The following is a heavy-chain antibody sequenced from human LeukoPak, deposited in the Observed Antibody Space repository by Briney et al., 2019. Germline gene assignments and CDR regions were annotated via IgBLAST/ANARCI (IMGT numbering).Heavy chain of an antibody. CDR3: ARVGYSSGWYFDY. CDR1: GFIFSSYA. CDR2: ISYVGSNK. Sequence: GRSLRLSCAAAGFIFSSYAMHWVRQAQGKGLGWVAAISYVGSNKYYGGSVKGRSTLPRDNSKNTLYLQMNSLRAEDTAVYYCARVGYSSGWYFDYWGQGTMVTVPS. J-gene: IGHJ4*02. D-gene: IGHD6-19*01. V-gene: IGHV3-30-3*01.